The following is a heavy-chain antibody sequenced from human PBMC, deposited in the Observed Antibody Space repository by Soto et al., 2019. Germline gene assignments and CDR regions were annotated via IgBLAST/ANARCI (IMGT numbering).Heavy chain of an antibody. CDR3: ARGGLYGDLPGWPGNAFDL. V-gene: IGHV3-21*06. J-gene: IGHJ3*01. Sequence: VQLVESGGGLVKPGGSLRLSCAASGFAFSSYNMHWVRQAPGKGLEWVSSISPTGTFMHSADSLKDRFSISRDNAENSLYMQMHSRRAEDTAVYYCARGGLYGDLPGWPGNAFDLWGKGTMVTVSS. CDR2: ISPTGTFM. D-gene: IGHD4-17*01. CDR1: GFAFSSYN.